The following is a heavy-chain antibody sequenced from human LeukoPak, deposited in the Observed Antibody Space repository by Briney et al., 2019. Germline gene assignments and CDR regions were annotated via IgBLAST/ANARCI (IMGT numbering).Heavy chain of an antibody. CDR1: GSSFLNYW. Sequence: GGSLRLSCVASGSSFLNYWMTWVRQAPGKGLEWVSYISSSSSTIYYADSVKGRFTISRDNAKNSLYLQMNSLRAEDTAVYYCARRSGSYKLDYWGQGTLVTVSS. CDR2: ISSSSSTI. J-gene: IGHJ4*02. CDR3: ARRSGSYKLDY. V-gene: IGHV3-48*01. D-gene: IGHD3-10*01.